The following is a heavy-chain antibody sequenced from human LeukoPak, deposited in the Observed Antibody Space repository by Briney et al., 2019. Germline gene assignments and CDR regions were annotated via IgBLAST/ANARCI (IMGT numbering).Heavy chain of an antibody. V-gene: IGHV4-34*01. D-gene: IGHD6-19*01. CDR3: ATSSGWYEKGFDP. CDR1: GGSFSGYY. CDR2: INHSGST. J-gene: IGHJ5*02. Sequence: PSETLSLTCAVYGGSFSGYYWSWIRQPPGKGLEWIGEINHSGSTNYNPSLKSRVTISVDTSKNQFSLKLSSVTAADTAVYYCATSSGWYEKGFDPWGQGTLVTVSS.